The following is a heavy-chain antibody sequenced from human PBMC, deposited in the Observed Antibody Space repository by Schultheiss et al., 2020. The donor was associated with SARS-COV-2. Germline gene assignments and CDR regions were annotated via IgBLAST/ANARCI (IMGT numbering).Heavy chain of an antibody. CDR2: IYNSGST. V-gene: IGHV4-61*08. J-gene: IGHJ3*02. Sequence: GSLRLSCTVSGGSMNTGDHFWTWIRQHPGKGLEWIGYIYNSGSTNYNPSLKSRVTISVDTSKNQFSLKLSSVTAADTAVYYCARTYYDSSGYYSVAFDIWGQGTMVTVSS. CDR1: GGSMNTGDHF. CDR3: ARTYYDSSGYYSVAFDI. D-gene: IGHD3-22*01.